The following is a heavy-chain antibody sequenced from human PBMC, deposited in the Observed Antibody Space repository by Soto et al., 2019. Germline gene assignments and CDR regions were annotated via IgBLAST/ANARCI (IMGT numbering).Heavy chain of an antibody. CDR2: ISSISTYA. CDR3: ARLADCSNNICSYGMDV. CDR1: GFTFSDYY. V-gene: IGHV3-11*06. D-gene: IGHD4-4*01. Sequence: GGSLRLSCAASGFTFSDYYMSWVRQAPGKGLEWVSYISSISTYANYADSVKGRFTISRDNAKSSLDLQMNSLRDDDTALYYCARLADCSNNICSYGMDVWGQGTTVAVSS. J-gene: IGHJ6*02.